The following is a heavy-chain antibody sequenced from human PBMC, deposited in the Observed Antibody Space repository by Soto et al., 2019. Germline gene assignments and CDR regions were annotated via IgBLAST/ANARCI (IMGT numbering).Heavy chain of an antibody. CDR1: GFTFSSYA. D-gene: IGHD3-16*01. V-gene: IGHV3-23*01. CDR2: ISGSGGST. CDR3: AKSFWESIYFFDY. J-gene: IGHJ4*02. Sequence: PGGSLRLSCAASGFTFSSYAMSWVRQAPGKGLEWVSAISGSGGSTYYADSVKGRFTISRDNSKSTLYLQMNSLRAEDTAVYYYAKSFWESIYFFDYWGQGTLVTVSS.